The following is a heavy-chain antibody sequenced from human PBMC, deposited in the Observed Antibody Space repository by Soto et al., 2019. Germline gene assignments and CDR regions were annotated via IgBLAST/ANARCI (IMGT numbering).Heavy chain of an antibody. CDR3: AHRPSYRSGGSCYSGFDY. D-gene: IGHD2-15*01. CDR2: IYWDDDK. V-gene: IGHV2-5*02. CDR1: GFSLSTSGVG. J-gene: IGHJ4*02. Sequence: QITLKESGPTLVTPTQTLTLTCTFSGFSLSTSGVGVGWIRQPPGKALEWLALIYWDDDKRYSPSLQSRLTITKDTSKSQEVLTTTTMDPVATATYYCAHRPSYRSGGSCYSGFDYWGQGTLVTVSS.